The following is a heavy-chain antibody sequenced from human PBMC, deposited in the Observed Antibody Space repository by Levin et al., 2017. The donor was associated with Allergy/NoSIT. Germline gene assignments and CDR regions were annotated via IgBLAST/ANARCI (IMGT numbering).Heavy chain of an antibody. Sequence: GGSLRLSCAASGFTFSSYAMHWVRQAPGKGLEWVAVISYDGINKYYADSVKGRFTISRDNSKNTLYLQMNSLRAEDTAVYYCARDYDQYRAVPGFDPRGQGTLVTVSS. V-gene: IGHV3-30-3*01. CDR3: ARDYDQYRAVPGFDP. J-gene: IGHJ5*02. CDR2: ISYDGINK. CDR1: GFTFSSYA. D-gene: IGHD5-12*01.